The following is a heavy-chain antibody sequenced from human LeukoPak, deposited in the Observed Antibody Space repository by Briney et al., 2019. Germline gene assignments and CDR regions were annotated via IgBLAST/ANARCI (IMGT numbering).Heavy chain of an antibody. CDR1: GFTFSSYT. J-gene: IGHJ6*02. Sequence: GGSLRLSCAASGFTFSSYTMNWVRQPPGKGLEWVSNIGTSSTTIYYADSVKGRFTISRDNAKNSLYLQMNSLRAEDTAVYYCARDPGIAVAGMDVWGQGTTVIVSS. CDR2: IGTSSTTI. D-gene: IGHD6-19*01. CDR3: ARDPGIAVAGMDV. V-gene: IGHV3-48*04.